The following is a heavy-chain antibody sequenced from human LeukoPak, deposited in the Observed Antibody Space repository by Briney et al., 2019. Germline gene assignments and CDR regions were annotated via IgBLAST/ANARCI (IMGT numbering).Heavy chain of an antibody. V-gene: IGHV1-2*02. J-gene: IGHJ4*02. D-gene: IGHD6-19*01. Sequence: ASVKVSCKASGYTFTGYYMHWVRQAPGQGLEWMGWINPNSGGTNYAQKLQGRVTMTRDTPISTAYMELSRLRSDDPAVYYCARDLGSLSSEQWNTHYFDYWGQGSLVTVSS. CDR2: INPNSGGT. CDR1: GYTFTGYY. CDR3: ARDLGSLSSEQWNTHYFDY.